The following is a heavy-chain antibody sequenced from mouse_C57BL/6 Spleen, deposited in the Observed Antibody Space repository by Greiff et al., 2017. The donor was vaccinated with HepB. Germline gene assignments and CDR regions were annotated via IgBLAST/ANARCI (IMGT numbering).Heavy chain of an antibody. CDR1: GFTFSSYG. CDR3: GRQDGSSYYFDY. Sequence: EVMLVESGGDLVKPGGSLKLSCAASGFTFSSYGMSWVRQTPDKRLGWVATISSGGSYTYYPDSVKGRFTISRDNAKNTLYLQMSRLVSDDTTMYYCGRQDGSSYYFDYWGQGTTLTVSS. V-gene: IGHV5-6*01. J-gene: IGHJ2*01. D-gene: IGHD1-1*01. CDR2: ISSGGSYT.